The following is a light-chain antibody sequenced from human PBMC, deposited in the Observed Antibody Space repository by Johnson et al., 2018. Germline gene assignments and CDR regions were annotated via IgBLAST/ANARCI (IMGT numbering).Light chain of an antibody. J-gene: IGLJ1*01. CDR2: ETN. V-gene: IGLV1-51*02. CDR3: GTWDSSLSAGNV. CDR1: SSNIGNNY. Sequence: QSVLTQPPSVSAAPGQKVTISCSGSSSNIGNNYVSWYQQLPGTAPKLLIYETNKRPSGIPDRFSGSKSGTSATLGITGLQTWDEADYYCGTWDSSLSAGNVFGTGTKVTVL.